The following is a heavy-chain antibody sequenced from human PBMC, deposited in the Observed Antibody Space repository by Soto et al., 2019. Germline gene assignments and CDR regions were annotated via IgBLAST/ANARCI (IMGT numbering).Heavy chain of an antibody. V-gene: IGHV3-23*01. CDR3: ASDIVVVVAATRDENWFVP. CDR2: ISGSGGST. J-gene: IGHJ5*02. CDR1: GFTFSSYA. D-gene: IGHD2-15*01. Sequence: PGGSLRLSCAASGFTFSSYAMSWVRQAPGKGLKWVSAISGSGGSTYYADSVKGRFTISRDNSKNTLYLQMNSLRAEDTAVYYCASDIVVVVAATRDENWFVPWGQGTLVTVSS.